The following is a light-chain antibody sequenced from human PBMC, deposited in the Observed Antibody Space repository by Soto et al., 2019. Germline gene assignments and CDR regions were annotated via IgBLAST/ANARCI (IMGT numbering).Light chain of an antibody. CDR2: GAS. V-gene: IGKV3-15*01. J-gene: IGKJ1*01. Sequence: EIVMTQSPPTLSVSPGERATLSCGASQSVRSNLAWYQQKPGQAPRLLIYGASTRAPGIPARFSGSGSGTEFTLTISSLQSEDFAVYYCQQYNDWPPWTFGQGTKVEIK. CDR3: QQYNDWPPWT. CDR1: QSVRSN.